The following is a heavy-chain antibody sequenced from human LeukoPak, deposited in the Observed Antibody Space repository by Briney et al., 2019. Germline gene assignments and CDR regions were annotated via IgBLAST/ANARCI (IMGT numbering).Heavy chain of an antibody. CDR1: GGTFSSYA. CDR3: ARGQLSARICYFDY. J-gene: IGHJ4*02. D-gene: IGHD1-1*01. V-gene: IGHV1-69*13. CDR2: IIPIFGTA. Sequence: ASVKVSCKASGGTFSSYAISWVRQAPGQGLEWMGGIIPIFGTANYAQKFQGRVTITADESTSTAYMELSSLRSEDTAVYYCARGQLSARICYFDYWGQGTLVTVSS.